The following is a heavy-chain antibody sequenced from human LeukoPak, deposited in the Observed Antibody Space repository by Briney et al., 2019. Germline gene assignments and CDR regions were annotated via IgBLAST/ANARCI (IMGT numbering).Heavy chain of an antibody. Sequence: GGSLRLSCAAPGFTFSTYAMNWVRQTPGKVLERVSGIRYSRAVWHYADSVRGRFTISRDNSKNTLYLQMNSLRVEDTAVYYCAKDGDSRGYFYYFDNWGQGTLVTVSS. D-gene: IGHD3-22*01. CDR2: IRYSRAVW. CDR1: GFTFSTYA. CDR3: AKDGDSRGYFYYFDN. V-gene: IGHV3-23*01. J-gene: IGHJ4*02.